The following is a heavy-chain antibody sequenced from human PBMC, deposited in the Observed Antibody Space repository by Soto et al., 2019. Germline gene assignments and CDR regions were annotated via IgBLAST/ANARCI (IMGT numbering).Heavy chain of an antibody. Sequence: KESGPALVNPTETLTLTCTVSGFSLTDSDVAVSWIRQPPGKALEWLAHILSNDEEVYSSSLTTRLTISKDTSKNQVVLTMSSMEPVDTATYYCAWIRGYCGGGSCYYYYYAMDVWGQGTPVTVAS. CDR1: GFSLTDSDVA. CDR2: ILSNDEE. J-gene: IGHJ6*02. CDR3: AWIRGYCGGGSCYYYYYAMDV. V-gene: IGHV2-26*01. D-gene: IGHD2-15*01.